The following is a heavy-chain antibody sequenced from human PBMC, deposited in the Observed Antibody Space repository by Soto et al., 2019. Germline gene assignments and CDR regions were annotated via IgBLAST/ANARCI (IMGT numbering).Heavy chain of an antibody. CDR3: GKHVYNWGAPYYLDS. CDR2: VYPGDSET. D-gene: IGHD1-20*01. CDR1: GYGFSSSW. Sequence: PGESLKISCQTSGYGFSSSWIAWVRQSPGKGLEWMGIVYPGDSETRYSPSFRGQVTFSADTSTNTAFLQWSSLKASDSGIYYCGKHVYNWGAPYYLDSWGQGTQVTVSS. V-gene: IGHV5-51*01. J-gene: IGHJ4*02.